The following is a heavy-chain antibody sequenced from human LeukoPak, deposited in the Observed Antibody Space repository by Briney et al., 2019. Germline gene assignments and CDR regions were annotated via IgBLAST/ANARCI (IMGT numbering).Heavy chain of an antibody. Sequence: PGGSLRLSCAASEFTFSSYSMNWVRQAPGKGLEWVAFISYDGSKKYYADSVKGRFTISRDNSEKTLYLQMNSLRVEDTAVYYCARDLTTVTTNYWGQGTLVTVSS. CDR3: ARDLTTVTTNY. CDR2: ISYDGSKK. V-gene: IGHV3-30*03. CDR1: EFTFSSYS. D-gene: IGHD4-17*01. J-gene: IGHJ4*02.